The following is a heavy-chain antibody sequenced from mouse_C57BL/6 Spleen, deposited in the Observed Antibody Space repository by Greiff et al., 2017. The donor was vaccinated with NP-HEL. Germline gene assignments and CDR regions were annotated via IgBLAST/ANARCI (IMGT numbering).Heavy chain of an antibody. J-gene: IGHJ3*01. CDR2: INPGSGGT. CDR3: ARAFDYDVVFAY. V-gene: IGHV1-54*01. Sequence: QVQLKESGAELVRPGTSVKVSCKASGYAFTNYLIEWVKQRPGQGLEWIGVINPGSGGTNYNEKFKGKATLTADKSSSTAYMQLSSLTSEDSAVYFCARAFDYDVVFAYWGQGTLVTVSA. D-gene: IGHD2-4*01. CDR1: GYAFTNYL.